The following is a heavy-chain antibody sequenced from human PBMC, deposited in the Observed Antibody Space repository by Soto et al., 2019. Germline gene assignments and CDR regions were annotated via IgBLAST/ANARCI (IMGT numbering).Heavy chain of an antibody. Sequence: SLRLSCAASYFTFSNAWMNWVHQTPVKLLECVGRIKSKTDGGTTDYAAPVKGRFTISRDDSKNTLYLQMNSLKTEDTAVYYCTTDSDDSSGYSHSFDYWGQGTLVTVSS. V-gene: IGHV3-15*07. D-gene: IGHD3-22*01. J-gene: IGHJ4*02. CDR3: TTDSDDSSGYSHSFDY. CDR2: IKSKTDGGTT. CDR1: YFTFSNAW.